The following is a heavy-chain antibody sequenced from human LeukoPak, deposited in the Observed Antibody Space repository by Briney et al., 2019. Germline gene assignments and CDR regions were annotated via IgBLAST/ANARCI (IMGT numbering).Heavy chain of an antibody. V-gene: IGHV3-21*01. CDR3: AREIFWSGYYSNLHFDY. D-gene: IGHD3-3*01. Sequence: GGSLRLPCVASEFTFSSYNMNWVRQAPGKGLEWVSSISSSSSYIYYADAVKGRFTISRDNAKNSLYLQMNSLRAEDTAVYYCAREIFWSGYYSNLHFDYWGRGTLVTVSS. J-gene: IGHJ4*02. CDR1: EFTFSSYN. CDR2: ISSSSSYI.